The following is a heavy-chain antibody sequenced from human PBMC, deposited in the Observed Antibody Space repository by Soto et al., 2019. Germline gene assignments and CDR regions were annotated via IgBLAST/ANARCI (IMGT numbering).Heavy chain of an antibody. V-gene: IGHV3-48*01. D-gene: IGHD2-2*01. CDR2: ISSSRSTI. CDR3: ARDCPGSSTTCYGNEWFDS. CDR1: GFTFSSYS. Sequence: VQLVESGGGLVQPGGSLRLSCAASGFTFSSYSMNWVRQAPGKGLEWVSYISSSRSTIYYADSVKGRFTISRDNAKNSLYLQMNSLRAEDTVVYYCARDCPGSSTTCYGNEWFDSWGQGTLVTVSS. J-gene: IGHJ5*01.